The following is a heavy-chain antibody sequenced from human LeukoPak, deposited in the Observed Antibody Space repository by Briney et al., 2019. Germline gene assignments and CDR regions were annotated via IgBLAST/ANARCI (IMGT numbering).Heavy chain of an antibody. CDR1: GFTFSSYG. CDR2: ISYDGSNK. Sequence: PGGSLRLSCAASGFTFSSYGMHWVRQAPGKGLEWVAFISYDGSNKYYADSVKGRFTISRDNSKSTMYVQMNSLRAEDTAVYYCAKGGTDGPYFDSWGQGTLVTVFS. J-gene: IGHJ4*02. V-gene: IGHV3-30*18. CDR3: AKGGTDGPYFDS.